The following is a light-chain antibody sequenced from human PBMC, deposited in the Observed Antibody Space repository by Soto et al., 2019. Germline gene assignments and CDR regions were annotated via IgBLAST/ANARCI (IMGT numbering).Light chain of an antibody. CDR1: SSEIGAYNY. CDR3: CSYTSSSTLYV. CDR2: DVT. J-gene: IGLJ1*01. V-gene: IGLV2-14*03. Sequence: QSVLTQPASVSGSPGQSITISCTGTSSEIGAYNYVSWYQQHPGRAPKLIIYDVTHRPAGISSRFSASKSGNTASLTISVLQAEDEADYYCCSYTSSSTLYVFGTGTKVTVL.